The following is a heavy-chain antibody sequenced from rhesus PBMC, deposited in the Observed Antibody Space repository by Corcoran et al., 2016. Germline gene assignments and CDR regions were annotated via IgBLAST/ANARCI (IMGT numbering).Heavy chain of an antibody. CDR2: ISYSGST. CDR1: GYSISSGYG. CDR3: ARDLAGSGSLDY. V-gene: IGHV4-122*02. J-gene: IGHJ4*01. Sequence: QLQLQESGPGLVKPSETLSLTCAVSGYSISSGYGWSWIRQPPGKGLEWIGYISYSGSTSYNPSLKRRVTISRDTSKNQFSLKLSAVTDADTAVYYGARDLAGSGSLDYWGQGVLVTVSS. D-gene: IGHD6-25*01.